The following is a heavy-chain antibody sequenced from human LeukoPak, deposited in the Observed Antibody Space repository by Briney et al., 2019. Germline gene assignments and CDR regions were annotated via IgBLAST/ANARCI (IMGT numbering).Heavy chain of an antibody. D-gene: IGHD6-13*01. Sequence: QPGGSLRLSCAASGFTFSSYAMSWVRQAPGKGLEWVSAISGSGGSTYYADSVKGRFTISRDNSKNTLYLQMNSLRPEDTAVYYCAKGRQQLVIRPDYYYGMDVWGQGTTVTVSS. CDR2: ISGSGGST. CDR1: GFTFSSYA. J-gene: IGHJ6*02. V-gene: IGHV3-23*01. CDR3: AKGRQQLVIRPDYYYGMDV.